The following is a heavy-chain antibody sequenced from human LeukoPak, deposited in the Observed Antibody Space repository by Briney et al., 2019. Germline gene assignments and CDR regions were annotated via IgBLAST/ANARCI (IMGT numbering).Heavy chain of an antibody. D-gene: IGHD2-15*01. CDR2: IKNKTDGGST. CDR1: GFTFSSAW. Sequence: GGALRLSCAASGFTFSSAWMSWVRQAPGKGLEWVVRIKNKTDGGSTHYAAPVKGRFTISRDDSKNPLYLQMNSLKTEDTAVYYCTSRDTVDFDYWGQGTLVTVSS. V-gene: IGHV3-15*01. CDR3: TSRDTVDFDY. J-gene: IGHJ4*02.